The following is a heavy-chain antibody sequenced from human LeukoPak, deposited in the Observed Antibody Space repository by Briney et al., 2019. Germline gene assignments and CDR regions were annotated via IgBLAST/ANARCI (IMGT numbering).Heavy chain of an antibody. V-gene: IGHV5-51*01. CDR3: ARRGSREYFQT. D-gene: IGHD5-18*01. Sequence: GESLKISCKGSGYSFTSYWIGWVRQMPGKGLEWMGLIYPGDSDTRYSPSFQGQVTISADKSISTAYLQWNSLKASDTAMCYCARRGSREYFQTWGQGTLVTVSS. CDR2: IYPGDSDT. J-gene: IGHJ1*01. CDR1: GYSFTSYW.